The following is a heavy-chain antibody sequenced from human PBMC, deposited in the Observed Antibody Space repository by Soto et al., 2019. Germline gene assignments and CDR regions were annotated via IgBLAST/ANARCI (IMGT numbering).Heavy chain of an antibody. D-gene: IGHD2-15*01. CDR3: ARVGGVAARTFDY. V-gene: IGHV4-59*01. CDR1: GGPISPFY. J-gene: IGHJ4*02. Sequence: TVSGGPISPFYWSWVRQPPGKGLEWIGYLYYSGNTNYNPSLKSRVTISVDASKNQVSLRLTSVTAADTAVYYCARVGGVAARTFDYWGQGTVVTVSS. CDR2: LYYSGNT.